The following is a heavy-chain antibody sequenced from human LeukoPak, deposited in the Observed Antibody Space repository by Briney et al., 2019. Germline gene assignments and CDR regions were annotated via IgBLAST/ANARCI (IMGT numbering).Heavy chain of an antibody. V-gene: IGHV3-53*01. CDR1: GFTVSSNY. J-gene: IGHJ4*02. CDR2: IYSGGST. CDR3: ARAPYSSSWYGFDY. Sequence: PGGSLRLSCVASGFTVSSNYMSWVRQAPGKGLEWVSVIYSGGSTYYADSVKGRFTISRDNSKNTLYLQMNSLRAEDTAVYYCARAPYSSSWYGFDYWGQGTLVTVSS. D-gene: IGHD6-13*01.